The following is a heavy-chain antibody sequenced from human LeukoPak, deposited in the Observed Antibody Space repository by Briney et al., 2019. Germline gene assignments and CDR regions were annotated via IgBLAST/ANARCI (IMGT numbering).Heavy chain of an antibody. CDR1: GYTFTSYG. D-gene: IGHD4-23*01. J-gene: IGHJ4*02. V-gene: IGHV1-18*01. CDR2: ISAYNGNT. Sequence: ASVKVSCKASGYTFTSYGISWVRQAPGQGLEWMGWISAYNGNTNYAQKLQGRVTMTTDTSTSTAYMELRSLRSDDTAVYYCARAAPYGGNSRPFDYWGQGTLVTVSS. CDR3: ARAAPYGGNSRPFDY.